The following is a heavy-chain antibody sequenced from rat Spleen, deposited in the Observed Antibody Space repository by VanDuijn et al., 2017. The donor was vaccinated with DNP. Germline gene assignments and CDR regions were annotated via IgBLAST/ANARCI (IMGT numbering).Heavy chain of an antibody. Sequence: EVQLVESGGGLVQPGGSLKLSCAASGFTFSNYGMAWVRQTPTKGLEWVASIGTGGGDTYYRDSVKGRFTISRDSAKNTQYLQMDSLRSEDTATYYCCRGSTGGFDYWGQGVMVTVSP. CDR1: GFTFSNYG. V-gene: IGHV5S14*01. D-gene: IGHD1-11*01. J-gene: IGHJ2*01. CDR3: CRGSTGGFDY. CDR2: IGTGGGDT.